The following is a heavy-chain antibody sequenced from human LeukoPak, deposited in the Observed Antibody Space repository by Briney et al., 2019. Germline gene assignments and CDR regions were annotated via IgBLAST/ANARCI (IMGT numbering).Heavy chain of an antibody. CDR1: VYTFTSYY. D-gene: IGHD6-19*01. Sequence: ASVTVSFKASVYTFTSYYMHWVRQAPAQGLEWMGIINPSGGSTSYAQKFQGRVTMTRDTSTSTVYMELSSLRSEDTAVYYCARDWGEQWLVDYWGQGTLVTVSS. J-gene: IGHJ4*02. CDR3: ARDWGEQWLVDY. CDR2: INPSGGST. V-gene: IGHV1-46*01.